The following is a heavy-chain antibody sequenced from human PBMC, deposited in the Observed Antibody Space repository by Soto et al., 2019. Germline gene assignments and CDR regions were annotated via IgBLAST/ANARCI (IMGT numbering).Heavy chain of an antibody. J-gene: IGHJ4*02. Sequence: QVQLVQSGAEVKKPGASVKVSCKASGYTFTGHYMYWVRQAFGQGLEWMGWINPDNGGTSYAQKFQGGVTMTTDTSISTAYMELNRLTSDDTAVYYCAREVGRVGYSSSSCDYWGQGSLVTVST. CDR3: AREVGRVGYSSSSCDY. V-gene: IGHV1-2*02. CDR1: GYTFTGHY. CDR2: INPDNGGT. D-gene: IGHD6-6*01.